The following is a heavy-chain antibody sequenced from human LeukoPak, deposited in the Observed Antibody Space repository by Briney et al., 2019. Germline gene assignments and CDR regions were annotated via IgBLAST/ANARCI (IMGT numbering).Heavy chain of an antibody. D-gene: IGHD6-13*01. CDR2: SGTAGDT. CDR1: GFTFSSSA. Sequence: GGSLRLFCAASGFTFSSSAMNWVRQVPGKGLEWVSASGTAGDTYYADSVKGRFTISKGDSKNTLYLQMTSLRAEDTAVYYCAKKTPGTYPFDYWGQGTLVTVSP. CDR3: AKKTPGTYPFDY. J-gene: IGHJ4*02. V-gene: IGHV3-23*01.